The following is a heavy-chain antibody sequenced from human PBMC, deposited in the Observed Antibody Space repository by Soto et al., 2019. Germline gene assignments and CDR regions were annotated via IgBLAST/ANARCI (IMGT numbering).Heavy chain of an antibody. D-gene: IGHD3-22*01. CDR1: GFTFSSYG. CDR3: AKANGYYDSEQDY. V-gene: IGHV3-30*18. CDR2: ISYDGSNK. Sequence: GGSLRLSCAASGFTFSSYGMHWVRQAPGKGLEWVAVISYDGSNKYYADSVKRRFTISRDNSKNTLYLQMNSLRAEDTAVYYCAKANGYYDSEQDYWGQGTLVTVSS. J-gene: IGHJ4*02.